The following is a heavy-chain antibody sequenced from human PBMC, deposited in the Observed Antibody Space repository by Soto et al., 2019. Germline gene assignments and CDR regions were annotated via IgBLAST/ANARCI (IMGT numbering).Heavy chain of an antibody. CDR3: ERDSGAKLSSS. J-gene: IGHJ4*02. CDR1: GGTFSSYR. Sequence: QVQLVQSGPEVKKPGSSVKVSCKASGGTFSSYRINWVRQAPGQGLEWVGVIVPIYRTADYAQKFQGRVTITADESARTAYMELRSPKSQDTAVYYCERDSGAKLSSSWGQGTLVTVSS. CDR2: IVPIYRTA. V-gene: IGHV1-69*01. D-gene: IGHD6-13*01.